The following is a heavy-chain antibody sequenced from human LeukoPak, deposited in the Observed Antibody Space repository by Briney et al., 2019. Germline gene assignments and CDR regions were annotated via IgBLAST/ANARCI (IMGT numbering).Heavy chain of an antibody. Sequence: SETLSLTCTVSGGSISSSSYYWGWIRQPPGKGLEWIGSIYYSGSTYYNPSLKSRVTISVDTSKNQFSLKLSSVTAAATACDYCARRGGRGFFDYWGQGTLVTVSS. CDR2: IYYSGST. J-gene: IGHJ4*02. CDR1: GGSISSSSYY. D-gene: IGHD2-15*01. V-gene: IGHV4-39*01. CDR3: ARRGGRGFFDY.